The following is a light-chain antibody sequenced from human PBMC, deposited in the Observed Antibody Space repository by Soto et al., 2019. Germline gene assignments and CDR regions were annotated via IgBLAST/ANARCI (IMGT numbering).Light chain of an antibody. CDR1: QNIGNF. V-gene: IGKV3-11*01. J-gene: IGKJ3*01. CDR2: DAS. CDR3: QQRTTWPPLFA. Sequence: EIVLTQSPSNMSLSPGERATLSCRASQNIGNFLAWYQHKPGQAPRLLIYDASKRATGIPARFSGSGSGTYFTLTISSLEPADFAVYYCQQRTTWPPLFAFGPGTRVDIK.